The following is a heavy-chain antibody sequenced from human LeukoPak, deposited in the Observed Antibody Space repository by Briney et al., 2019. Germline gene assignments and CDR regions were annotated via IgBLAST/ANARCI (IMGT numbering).Heavy chain of an antibody. D-gene: IGHD4-11*01. Sequence: VGSLRLSCATSGFTFSSYWMSWVRQAPGKGLEWVANIKQDGSEKYYVDSVKGRFAFSRDNAKNSLYLQMNSLRAEDTAVYYCARLGNYADFDYWGQGTLVTVSS. CDR1: GFTFSSYW. CDR2: IKQDGSEK. CDR3: ARLGNYADFDY. J-gene: IGHJ4*02. V-gene: IGHV3-7*01.